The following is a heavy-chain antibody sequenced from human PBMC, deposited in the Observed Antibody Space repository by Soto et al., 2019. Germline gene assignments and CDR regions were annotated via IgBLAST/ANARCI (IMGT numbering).Heavy chain of an antibody. CDR3: ARSVSFRYQLLKRGMDV. Sequence: ASVKVSCKASGGTFSSYAISWVRQAPGQGLEWMGGIIPIFGTANYAQKFQGRVRITADESTSTAYMELSSLRSEDTAVYYCARSVSFRYQLLKRGMDVWGQGTTVTVSS. CDR1: GGTFSSYA. J-gene: IGHJ6*02. V-gene: IGHV1-69*13. CDR2: IIPIFGTA. D-gene: IGHD2-2*01.